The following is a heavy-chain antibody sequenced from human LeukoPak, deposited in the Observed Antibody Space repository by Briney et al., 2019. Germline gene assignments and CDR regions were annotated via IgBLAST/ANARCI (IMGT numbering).Heavy chain of an antibody. Sequence: ASAKVSCKASGYTFTSYDINWVRQATGQGLEWMGWMNPNSGNTGYAQKFQGRVTMTRNTSISTAYMELSSLRSEDTAVYYCARGSRGQPQRRCYYYYGMDVWGQGTTVTVSS. V-gene: IGHV1-8*01. CDR2: MNPNSGNT. CDR1: GYTFTSYD. CDR3: ARGSRGQPQRRCYYYYGMDV. J-gene: IGHJ6*02.